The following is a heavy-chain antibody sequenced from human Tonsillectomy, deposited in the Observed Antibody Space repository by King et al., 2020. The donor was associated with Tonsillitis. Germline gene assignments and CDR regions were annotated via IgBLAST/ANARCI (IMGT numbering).Heavy chain of an antibody. CDR3: ASSAGTFSYYYYMDV. Sequence: VQLVECGGGVVQPGRSLRLSCAASGFTFSSYGMHWVRQAPGKGLEWVAFIWYDGNNKYYADSVKGRFTISRDNSENTLYLQMNSLRAEDTAVYYCASSAGTFSYYYYMDVWGKGTTVTVSS. D-gene: IGHD6-13*01. CDR2: IWYDGNNK. J-gene: IGHJ6*03. V-gene: IGHV3-33*08. CDR1: GFTFSSYG.